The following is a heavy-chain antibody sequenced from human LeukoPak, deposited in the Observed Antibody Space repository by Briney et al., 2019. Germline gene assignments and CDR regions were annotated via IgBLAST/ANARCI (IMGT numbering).Heavy chain of an antibody. Sequence: SETLSLTCTVSGGSISSSSYYWGWIRQPPGKGLEWIGSIYYSGSTYYNPSLKSRVTISVDTSKNQFSLKLSSVTAADTAVYYCRREAARQFYYFDYWGQGTLVTVSS. V-gene: IGHV4-39*01. CDR3: RREAARQFYYFDY. CDR2: IYYSGST. CDR1: GGSISSSSYY. J-gene: IGHJ4*02. D-gene: IGHD6-6*01.